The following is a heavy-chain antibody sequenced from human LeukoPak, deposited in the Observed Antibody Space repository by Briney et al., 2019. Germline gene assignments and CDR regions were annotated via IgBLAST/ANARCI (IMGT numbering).Heavy chain of an antibody. D-gene: IGHD3-22*01. CDR1: GFTFSSYA. CDR3: ARPAQSDSSGYLY. CDR2: ISYDGSNK. V-gene: IGHV3-30*01. Sequence: PGGSLRLSCAASGFTFSSYAMHWVRQAPGKGLEWVAVISYDGSNKYYADSVKGRFTISRDNSKNTLYLQMNSLRAEDTAVYYCARPAQSDSSGYLYWGQGTLVTVSS. J-gene: IGHJ4*02.